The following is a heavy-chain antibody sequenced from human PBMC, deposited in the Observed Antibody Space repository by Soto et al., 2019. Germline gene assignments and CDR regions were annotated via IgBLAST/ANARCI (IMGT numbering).Heavy chain of an antibody. D-gene: IGHD5-18*01. CDR1: GGSISSGDYY. J-gene: IGHJ6*02. Sequence: QVQLQESGPGLVKPSQTLSLTCTVSGGSISSGDYYWSWIRQPPGKGLEWIGYIYYSGSTYYNPSLKRRVTISVDTSKNQFSLKLSSVTAADTAVYYCARYVDTAMATYYYYGMDVWGQGTTVTVSS. CDR3: ARYVDTAMATYYYYGMDV. V-gene: IGHV4-30-4*01. CDR2: IYYSGST.